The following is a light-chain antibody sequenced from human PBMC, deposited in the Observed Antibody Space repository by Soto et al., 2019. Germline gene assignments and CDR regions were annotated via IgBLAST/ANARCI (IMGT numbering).Light chain of an antibody. J-gene: IGLJ1*01. CDR3: SSFISGDTPFYV. CDR1: SSDVGDY. Sequence: QSALTQAASVSGSPGQSITISCTGTSSDVGDYVSWYQHHPDKAPKVMIYDVSSRPSGVSNRFSGSKSGGSASLTISGLQAEDEAEYYCSSFISGDTPFYVFATGTKVTVL. CDR2: DVS. V-gene: IGLV2-14*03.